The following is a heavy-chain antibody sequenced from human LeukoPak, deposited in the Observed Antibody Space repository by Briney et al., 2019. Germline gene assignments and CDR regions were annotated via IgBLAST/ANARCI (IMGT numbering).Heavy chain of an antibody. CDR3: TRDLPRSGWYAFDI. CDR2: TYYRSKWYN. Sequence: SQTLSLTCAISGDSVSSNNAAWNWIRQSPSRGLEWLGRTYYRSKWYNDYAVSVKSRITINPDTSKNQFSLQLNSVTPEDTAVYYCTRDLPRSGWYAFDIWGQGTMVTVSS. CDR1: GDSVSSNNAA. J-gene: IGHJ3*02. V-gene: IGHV6-1*01. D-gene: IGHD6-19*01.